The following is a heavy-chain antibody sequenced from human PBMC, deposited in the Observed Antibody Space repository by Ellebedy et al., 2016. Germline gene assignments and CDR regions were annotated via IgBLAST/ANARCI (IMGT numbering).Heavy chain of an antibody. V-gene: IGHV3-7*01. D-gene: IGHD6-6*01. J-gene: IGHJ5*02. CDR2: IKQDGSEK. CDR1: GFTFSSYW. CDR3: ARDRRIAARGWFDP. Sequence: GESLKISCAASGFTFSSYWMSWVRQAPGKGLEWVANIKQDGSEKYYVDSVKGRFTISRDNAKNSLYLQLNSLRAEDTAVYYCARDRRIAARGWFDPWGQGTLVTVSS.